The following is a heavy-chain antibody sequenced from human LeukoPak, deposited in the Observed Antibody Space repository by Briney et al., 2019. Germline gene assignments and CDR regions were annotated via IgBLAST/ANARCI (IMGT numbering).Heavy chain of an antibody. Sequence: GGSLRLSCAASGFAFSSYWMSWVRQAPGKGLAWVANIKQDGSEKYYVDSVKGRFTISRDNAKNSLYLQMNSLRAEDTAVYYCARVKGIAAAGTGYYYYYGMDVWGQGTTVTVSS. CDR2: IKQDGSEK. J-gene: IGHJ6*02. V-gene: IGHV3-7*01. CDR1: GFAFSSYW. CDR3: ARVKGIAAAGTGYYYYYGMDV. D-gene: IGHD6-13*01.